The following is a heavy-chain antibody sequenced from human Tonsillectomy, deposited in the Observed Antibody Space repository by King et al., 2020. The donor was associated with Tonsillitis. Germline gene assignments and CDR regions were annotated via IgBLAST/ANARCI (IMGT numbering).Heavy chain of an antibody. D-gene: IGHD2-21*02. Sequence: HVQLVESGGGVVQPGRSLRLSCAASGFTFSSYSIHWVRQAPGKGLEWVAVISYDGGNKYYADSVKGRFTISRDNSKNTPSLQMNSLRAEDTAVYYCARSMTRDAFDIWGQGTMVTVSS. CDR3: ARSMTRDAFDI. J-gene: IGHJ3*02. CDR1: GFTFSSYS. V-gene: IGHV3-30*04. CDR2: ISYDGGNK.